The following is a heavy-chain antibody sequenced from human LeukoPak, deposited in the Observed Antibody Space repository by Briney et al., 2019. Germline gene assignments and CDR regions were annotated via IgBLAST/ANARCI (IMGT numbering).Heavy chain of an antibody. CDR2: ISYDSSNK. V-gene: IGHV3-30-3*01. CDR1: RFTFSSFA. J-gene: IGHJ3*02. D-gene: IGHD1-1*01. Sequence: GGSLRLSCAASRFTFSSFAMHWVRQAPGKGLEWVAIISYDSSNKYYADSVKGRFTVSRDNSKNTLYLQMNTLRVEDTAVYYCARGNGGAFDIWGQGTMVTVSS. CDR3: ARGNGGAFDI.